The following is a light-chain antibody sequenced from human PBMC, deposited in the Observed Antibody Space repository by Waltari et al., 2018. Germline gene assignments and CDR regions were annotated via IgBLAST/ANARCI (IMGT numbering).Light chain of an antibody. CDR3: QVSET. CDR1: QSVSSN. J-gene: IGKJ3*01. CDR2: GAS. V-gene: IGKV3-15*01. Sequence: EIVMTQSPATLSVSPGERATLSCRATQSVSSNLAWYQQKPGQAPRLLIYGASTRATGIPARFSGSGSGTEFTLTISSMQSEDFAVYYCQVSETFGPGTKVDIK.